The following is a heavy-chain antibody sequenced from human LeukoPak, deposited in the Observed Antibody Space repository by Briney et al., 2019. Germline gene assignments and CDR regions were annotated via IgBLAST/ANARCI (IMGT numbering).Heavy chain of an antibody. D-gene: IGHD7-27*01. CDR2: IYYSGST. J-gene: IGHJ5*02. Sequence: PSETLSLTCNVSGGSISNDGYYWSWIRQHPGKGLEWLGYIYYSGSTYYNPSLKGRVTLSVDTSKSQFSLRLSSVTAADTAVYYCARDLTGDQFFDPWGQGTLVTVSS. CDR1: GGSISNDGYY. CDR3: ARDLTGDQFFDP. V-gene: IGHV4-31*03.